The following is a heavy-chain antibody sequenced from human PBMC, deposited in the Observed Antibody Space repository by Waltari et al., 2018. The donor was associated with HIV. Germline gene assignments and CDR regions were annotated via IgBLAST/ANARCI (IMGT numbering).Heavy chain of an antibody. Sequence: PGKGLEWVSYISALGSYIFYADSVKGRFTISRDNARNSVDLQMKSLTVEDTAVYYCVRDVLRYLKGSWDYQYGKDVWGQGTTVIVAS. J-gene: IGHJ6*02. CDR3: VRDVLRYLKGSWDYQYGKDV. CDR2: ISALGSYI. V-gene: IGHV3-48*03. D-gene: IGHD3-9*01.